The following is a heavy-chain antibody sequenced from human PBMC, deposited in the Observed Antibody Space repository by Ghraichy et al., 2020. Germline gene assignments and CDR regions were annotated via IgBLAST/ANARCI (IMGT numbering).Heavy chain of an antibody. Sequence: LRLSCTVSGGSISSGGYYWSWIRQHPGKGLEWIGYIYYSGSTYYNPSLKSRVTISVDTSKNQFSLKLSSVTAADTAVYYCARDLGNWEYWYFDLWGRGTLVTVSS. CDR3: ARDLGNWEYWYFDL. CDR1: GGSISSGGYY. J-gene: IGHJ2*01. CDR2: IYYSGST. V-gene: IGHV4-31*03. D-gene: IGHD7-27*01.